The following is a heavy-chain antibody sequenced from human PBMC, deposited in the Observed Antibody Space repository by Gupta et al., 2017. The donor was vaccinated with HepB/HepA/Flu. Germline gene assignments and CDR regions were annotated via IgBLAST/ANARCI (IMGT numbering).Heavy chain of an antibody. CDR3: AKGGWLEY. D-gene: IGHD5-12*01. CDR2: ISISDGST. Sequence: EVQLLESGGGLVQPGGSLRLSCAASGFSFRSNDMSWVRQAPGKGPEWVSTISISDGSTYYADSVKGRFTISRDNSKNTLYLQMNSLRADDTAVYYCAKGGWLEYWGQGTLVTVSS. CDR1: GFSFRSND. J-gene: IGHJ4*02. V-gene: IGHV3-23*01.